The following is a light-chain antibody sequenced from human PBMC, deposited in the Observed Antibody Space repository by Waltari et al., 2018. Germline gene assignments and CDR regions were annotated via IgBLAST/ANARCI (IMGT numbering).Light chain of an antibody. CDR1: QSVLYSPNNKNY. CDR2: WAS. Sequence: DIVLTQSPDSRAVSLGERATINCKSSQSVLYSPNNKNYLGWFQQKTGQPPKLLIYWASMRESGVHDRFSGSGSGTDFTLTISSLQAEDVAVYYCQQYHSVPRTFGQGTKVEI. J-gene: IGKJ1*01. CDR3: QQYHSVPRT. V-gene: IGKV4-1*01.